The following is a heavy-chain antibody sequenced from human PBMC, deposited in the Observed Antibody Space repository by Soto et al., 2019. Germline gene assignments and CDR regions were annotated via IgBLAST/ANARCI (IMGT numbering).Heavy chain of an antibody. V-gene: IGHV4-59*01. CDR1: GGSISSYY. CDR3: ARSMDAWFDP. CDR2: IYYSGST. Sequence: PSETLSLTCTVSGGSISSYYWSWIRQPPGKGPEWIGYIYYSGSTNYNPSLKSRVTISVDTSKNQFSLKLSSVTAADTAVYYCARSMDAWFDPWGQGTLVTVSS. D-gene: IGHD2-8*01. J-gene: IGHJ5*02.